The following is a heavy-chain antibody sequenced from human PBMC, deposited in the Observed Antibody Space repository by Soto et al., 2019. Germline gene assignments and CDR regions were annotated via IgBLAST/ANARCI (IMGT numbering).Heavy chain of an antibody. CDR1: GFTFSRSP. J-gene: IGHJ4*02. D-gene: IGHD2-15*01. Sequence: QVQLVESGGGEVQPGTSLRLSCAASGFTFSRSPMHWVRQAPGKGLDWVGLISEDGSSQHYADSVRGRFIISRDNFRSTVSLQMDRLRAEDTAVYYCARPVVAGTPDYWGQGTLVSVSS. CDR3: ARPVVAGTPDY. V-gene: IGHV3-30-3*01. CDR2: ISEDGSSQ.